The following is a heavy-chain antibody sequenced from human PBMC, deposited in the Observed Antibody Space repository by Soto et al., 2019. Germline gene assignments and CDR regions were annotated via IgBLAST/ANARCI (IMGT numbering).Heavy chain of an antibody. Sequence: GGSLRLSCAASGFICSSYDMSWVRQAPGKGLEWVSTILVGGSTHYEDSVKGRFTISRDRSKNTVYLQMNSLTAGDTAMYYCAKATATGGGAFDICGQGTMVTVSS. D-gene: IGHD2-8*02. CDR1: GFICSSYD. CDR2: ILVGGST. J-gene: IGHJ3*02. V-gene: IGHV3-23*01. CDR3: AKATATGGGAFDI.